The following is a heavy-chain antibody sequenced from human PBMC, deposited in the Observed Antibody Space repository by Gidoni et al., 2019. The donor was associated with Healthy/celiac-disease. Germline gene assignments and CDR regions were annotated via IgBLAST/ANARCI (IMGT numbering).Heavy chain of an antibody. V-gene: IGHV3-23*01. CDR2: ISGSGGST. CDR3: AGSPDYGDYGDAFDI. Sequence: EVQLLESGGGLVQPGGSLRLSCAASGFTFSSYAMSWVRQAPGKGLGCVSAISGSGGSTYYADSVKGRFTISRDNSKNTLYLQMNSLRAEDTAVYYCAGSPDYGDYGDAFDIWGQGTMVTVSS. J-gene: IGHJ3*02. CDR1: GFTFSSYA. D-gene: IGHD4-17*01.